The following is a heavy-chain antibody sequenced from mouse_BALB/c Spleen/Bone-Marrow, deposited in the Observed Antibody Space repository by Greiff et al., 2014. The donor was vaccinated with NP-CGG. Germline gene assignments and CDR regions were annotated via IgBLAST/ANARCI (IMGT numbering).Heavy chain of an antibody. V-gene: IGHV5-4*02. Sequence: EVNLVESGGGLMKPGGSLKLSCAASGFTFSDYYMYWVRQTPEKRLEWVATISNGGSYTYYPDSVKGRFTISRDNAKNNLYLQMSSLKSEDTAMYYCARDSLYYYGSSYGYFDVWGAGTTVTVSS. D-gene: IGHD1-1*01. CDR3: ARDSLYYYGSSYGYFDV. CDR2: ISNGGSYT. J-gene: IGHJ1*01. CDR1: GFTFSDYY.